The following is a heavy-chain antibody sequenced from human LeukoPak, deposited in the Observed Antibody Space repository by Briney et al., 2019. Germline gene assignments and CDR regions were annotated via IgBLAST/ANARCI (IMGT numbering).Heavy chain of an antibody. CDR2: INRDGSER. V-gene: IGHV3-7*03. J-gene: IGHJ6*02. CDR1: EFTFSSCW. CDR3: ARRNAMDV. Sequence: SGGSLRLSCAASEFTFSSCWMTWVRQAPGKGLEWVANINRDGSERYYVDSVKGRFTISRDDAKSSLYLQMNSLRAEDTAVYYCARRNAMDVWGQGTTVIVFS.